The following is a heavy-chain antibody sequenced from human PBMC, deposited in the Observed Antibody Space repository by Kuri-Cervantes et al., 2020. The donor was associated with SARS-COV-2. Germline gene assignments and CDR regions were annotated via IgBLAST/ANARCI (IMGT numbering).Heavy chain of an antibody. J-gene: IGHJ3*02. D-gene: IGHD3-3*01. CDR2: IKPNSGGT. Sequence: ASVKVSCKASGYTFSGYYIHWVRQAPGQGLEWMGWIKPNSGGTNYAQKFQGRVTMTRDTSISTAYMELSRLRSDDTAVYYCARSPSRKLRFLDRGGAFDIWGQGTMVTVSS. CDR1: GYTFSGYY. CDR3: ARSPSRKLRFLDRGGAFDI. V-gene: IGHV1-2*02.